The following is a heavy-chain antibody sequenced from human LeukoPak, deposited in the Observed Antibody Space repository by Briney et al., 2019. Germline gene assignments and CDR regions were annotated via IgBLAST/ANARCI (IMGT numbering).Heavy chain of an antibody. D-gene: IGHD2-2*01. CDR3: AKAHFVDERVPAATPADY. CDR2: IRYDGSNK. V-gene: IGHV3-30*02. Sequence: YPGGSLRLSCAASGFTFSSYGMHWVRQAPGKGLEWVAFIRYDGSNKYYADSVKGRFTISRDNSKNTLYLQMNSLRAEDTAVYYCAKAHFVDERVPAATPADYWGQGTLVTVSS. J-gene: IGHJ4*02. CDR1: GFTFSSYG.